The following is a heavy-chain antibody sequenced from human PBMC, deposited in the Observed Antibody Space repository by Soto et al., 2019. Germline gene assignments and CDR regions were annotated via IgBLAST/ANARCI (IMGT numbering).Heavy chain of an antibody. CDR1: GFTFSSYA. Sequence: QVQLVESGGGVVQPGGSLRLSCAASGFTFSSYAMHWVRQAPGKGPEWVAVISYDEKTKYYADSVKGRFTISRDDSRNTLYLQMNSLRVEDTAVYYCAKRGGFVVATTNYFDNWGQGPLVTVSS. D-gene: IGHD1-26*01. J-gene: IGHJ4*02. V-gene: IGHV3-30*18. CDR3: AKRGGFVVATTNYFDN. CDR2: ISYDEKTK.